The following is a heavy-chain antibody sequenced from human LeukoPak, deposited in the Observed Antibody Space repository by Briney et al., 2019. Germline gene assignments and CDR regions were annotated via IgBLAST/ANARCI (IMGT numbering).Heavy chain of an antibody. Sequence: GGSLRLSCTASGFTFGDYAMSWFRQAPGKGLEWVGFIRSKAYGGTTEYAASVKGRFTISRDDSKSIAYLQMNSLKTEDTAVYYCTRGGYSYGYYNYFDFWGQGTLVTVSS. CDR1: GFTFGDYA. CDR2: IRSKAYGGTT. CDR3: TRGGYSYGYYNYFDF. V-gene: IGHV3-49*03. D-gene: IGHD5-18*01. J-gene: IGHJ4*02.